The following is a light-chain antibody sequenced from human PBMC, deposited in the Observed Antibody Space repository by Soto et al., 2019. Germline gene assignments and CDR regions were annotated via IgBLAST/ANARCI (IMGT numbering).Light chain of an antibody. J-gene: IGLJ2*01. CDR2: GNT. CDR1: SSNIGAGYD. V-gene: IGLV1-40*01. CDR3: QYYDSSLSGVV. Sequence: QSVLTQPPSVSGAPGQRVTISCTGSSSNIGAGYDVHWYQQLPGTAPKLLIFGNTNRPSGVPDRFSGSKSDTSASLAITGLQAEDEADYYCQYYDSSLSGVVFGGGTKLTVL.